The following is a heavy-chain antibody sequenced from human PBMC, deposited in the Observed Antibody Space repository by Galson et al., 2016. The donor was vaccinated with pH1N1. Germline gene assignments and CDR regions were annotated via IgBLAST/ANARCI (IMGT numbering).Heavy chain of an antibody. Sequence: SLRLSCAASGFTFNKVWMTWVRQTPGKGLEWLGRIKSNGDGGTAAYAAPVRDRFTISRDDSKNTLYLQMNSLKTEDTAVYYCSTAMRRDLSSDYWGQGTLVTVSS. CDR2: IKSNGDGGTA. J-gene: IGHJ4*02. D-gene: IGHD3-16*02. CDR3: STAMRRDLSSDY. CDR1: GFTFNKVW. V-gene: IGHV3-15*01.